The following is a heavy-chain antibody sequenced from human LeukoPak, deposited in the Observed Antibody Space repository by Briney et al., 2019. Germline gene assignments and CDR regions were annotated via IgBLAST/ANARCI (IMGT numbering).Heavy chain of an antibody. Sequence: SETLSLTCTVSGGSITVNTYYCAWIRQAPGTRLEWFGSVYYSGRTDYNPSLKSRVTISIDTSENQFSLKLSSVTAADTAVYYCARVRTVYYDSSGYPDYWGQGTLVTVSS. D-gene: IGHD3-22*01. CDR1: GGSITVNTYY. J-gene: IGHJ4*02. V-gene: IGHV4-39*07. CDR2: VYYSGRT. CDR3: ARVRTVYYDSSGYPDY.